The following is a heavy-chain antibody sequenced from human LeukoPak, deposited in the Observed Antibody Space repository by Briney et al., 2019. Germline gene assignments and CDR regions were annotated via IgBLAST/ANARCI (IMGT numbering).Heavy chain of an antibody. CDR2: IYPGDSDT. CDR1: GYSFTSYW. V-gene: IGHV5-51*01. D-gene: IGHD2-2*01. J-gene: IGHJ4*02. CDR3: ARSGYCSSTSCYPMNYDH. Sequence: GESLKISCKGSGYSFTSYWIGWVRPMPGKGLEWMGIIYPGDSDTRYSPSFQGQVTISADKSISTAYLQWSSLKASDTAMYYCARSGYCSSTSCYPMNYDHWGQGTLVTVSS.